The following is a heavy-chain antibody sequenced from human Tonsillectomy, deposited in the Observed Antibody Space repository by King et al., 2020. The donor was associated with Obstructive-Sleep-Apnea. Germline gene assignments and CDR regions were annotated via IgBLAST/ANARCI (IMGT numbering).Heavy chain of an antibody. CDR2: IQPGDSET. CDR1: GYRFTTYW. V-gene: IGHV5-51*01. CDR3: ARMHYYASGRENAFDI. D-gene: IGHD3-10*01. J-gene: IGHJ3*02. Sequence: VQLVQSGAEVKQPGESLKISCKASGYRFTTYWIGWVRQMPGKGLEWMGIIQPGDSETTYSPSFQGQVTISADKSIRIAYLQWSSLKASDTAMYYCARMHYYASGRENAFDIWDQGTMLTVSS.